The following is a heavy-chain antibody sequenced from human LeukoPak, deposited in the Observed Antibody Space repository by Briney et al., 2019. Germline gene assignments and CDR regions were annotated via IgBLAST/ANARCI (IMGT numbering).Heavy chain of an antibody. CDR3: ARESAIAAAVDY. CDR1: GGSITSVNYY. D-gene: IGHD6-13*01. V-gene: IGHV4-31*03. Sequence: SQTLSLTCTVSGGSITSVNYYWSWIRQHPGKGLEWIGYINYSGTTYYNPSLKSRVTISKDTSKNQFSLKLTSVTAADTAMYYCARESAIAAAVDYWGQGTLVTVSS. J-gene: IGHJ4*01. CDR2: INYSGTT.